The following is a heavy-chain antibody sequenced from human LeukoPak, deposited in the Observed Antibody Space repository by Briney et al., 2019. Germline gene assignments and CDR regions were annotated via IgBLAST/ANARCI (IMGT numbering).Heavy chain of an antibody. CDR1: GYIFTSYA. D-gene: IGHD3-9*01. V-gene: IGHV1-3*01. CDR2: INAGNGNT. Sequence: ASVKVSCKASGYIFTSYAMHWVRQAPGQRLEWMGWINAGNGNTKYSQKFQGRVTITRDTSASTAYMELSSLRPEDTAVYYCAREQNGGSYYDILTGYLYWFDPWGQGTLVTVSS. J-gene: IGHJ5*02. CDR3: AREQNGGSYYDILTGYLYWFDP.